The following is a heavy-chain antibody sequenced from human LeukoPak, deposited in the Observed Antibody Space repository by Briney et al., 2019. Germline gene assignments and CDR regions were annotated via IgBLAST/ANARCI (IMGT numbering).Heavy chain of an antibody. Sequence: ASVKVSCKASGYTFTSYDISWVRQATGQGLEWMGWMNPNSGNTGYAQKFQGRVTMTRNTSISTAYMELSSLRSEDTAVYYCARCPGQYQLLYRRYYYGMDVWGQGTTVTVSS. V-gene: IGHV1-8*01. CDR1: GYTFTSYD. D-gene: IGHD2-2*02. CDR3: ARCPGQYQLLYRRYYYGMDV. CDR2: MNPNSGNT. J-gene: IGHJ6*02.